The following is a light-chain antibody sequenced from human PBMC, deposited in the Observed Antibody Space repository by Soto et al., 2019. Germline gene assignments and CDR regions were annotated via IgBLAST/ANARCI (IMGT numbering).Light chain of an antibody. CDR1: TSEVGGYNS. CDR2: EVR. J-gene: IGLJ1*01. Sequence: QSVLTQPASVSVSPGQSITISCTGTTSEVGGYNSVSWYLQHPGKAPKLIIYEVRRRPSRVSNSFSGSVAATTAPLTISGLQTEEEADYSCCSFTTTSSYVFGPGTKVNVL. V-gene: IGLV2-14*03. CDR3: CSFTTTSSYV.